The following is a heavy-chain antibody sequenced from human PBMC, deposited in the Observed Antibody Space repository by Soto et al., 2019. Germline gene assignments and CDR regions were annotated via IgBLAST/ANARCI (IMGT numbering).Heavy chain of an antibody. CDR2: IWYDGSNK. J-gene: IGHJ4*02. V-gene: IGHV3-33*01. CDR1: GFTFSSYG. CDR3: ARDSRYGSGTYFDY. D-gene: IGHD3-10*01. Sequence: QVQLVESGGGVVQPGRSLRLSCAASGFTFSSYGMHWVRQAPGKGLEWVAVIWYDGSNKYYADSVKGRFTISRDNSKNTLYLQMNSLRAEDTAVYYCARDSRYGSGTYFDYWGQGTLVTVSS.